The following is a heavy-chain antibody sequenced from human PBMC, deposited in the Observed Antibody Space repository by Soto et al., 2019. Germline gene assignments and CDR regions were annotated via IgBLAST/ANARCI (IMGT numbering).Heavy chain of an antibody. J-gene: IGHJ4*02. D-gene: IGHD4-17*01. Sequence: PSETLSLTCAVYGGSFSGYYWRCIRQPPGKGLEWIGEINHSGSTNYNPSLKSRVTISVDTSKNQFSLKLSSVTAADTAVYYCARGQYGGLFDYWGQGTLVTVSS. V-gene: IGHV4-34*01. CDR2: INHSGST. CDR1: GGSFSGYY. CDR3: ARGQYGGLFDY.